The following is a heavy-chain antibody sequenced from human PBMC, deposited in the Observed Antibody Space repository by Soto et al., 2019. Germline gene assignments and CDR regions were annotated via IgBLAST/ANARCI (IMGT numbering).Heavy chain of an antibody. Sequence: EVQLVESGGGLIQPGGSLRLSCEASGFTVSSNYMSWVRQAPGKGLEWVSVIYSGGRTYYADSVKGRFTISSDNSKNTLYLQMNSLRAEDTAIYYCARGGGNSSGYGGVYWGQGTLVTVSS. J-gene: IGHJ4*02. D-gene: IGHD5-18*01. CDR2: IYSGGRT. V-gene: IGHV3-53*01. CDR3: ARGGGNSSGYGGVY. CDR1: GFTVSSNY.